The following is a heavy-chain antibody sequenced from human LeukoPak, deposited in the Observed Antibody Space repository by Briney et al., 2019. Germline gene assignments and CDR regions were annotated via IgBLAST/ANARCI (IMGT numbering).Heavy chain of an antibody. V-gene: IGHV3-30*02. CDR1: GFTFSSYG. J-gene: IGHJ5*02. CDR3: AKDSAAMVSRDPENWFDP. Sequence: GGSLRLSCAASGFTFSSYGMHWVRQAPGKGLEWVAFIRYDGSNKYYADSVKGRFTISRDNSKNTLYLQMNSLRAEDTAVYYCAKDSAAMVSRDPENWFDPWGQGTLVTVSS. D-gene: IGHD5-18*01. CDR2: IRYDGSNK.